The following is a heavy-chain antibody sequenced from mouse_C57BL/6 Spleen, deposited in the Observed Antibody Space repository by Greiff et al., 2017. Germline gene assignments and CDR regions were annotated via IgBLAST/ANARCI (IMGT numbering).Heavy chain of an antibody. D-gene: IGHD3-2*02. CDR3: ARSEDSSGSFAY. Sequence: VQLVESGAELVRPGTSVKVSCKASGYAFTNYLIEWVKQRPGQGLEWIGVINPGSGGTNYNEKFKGKATLTADKSSSTAYMQLSSLTSEDSAVYFCARSEDSSGSFAYWGQGTLVTVSA. CDR2: INPGSGGT. V-gene: IGHV1-54*01. CDR1: GYAFTNYL. J-gene: IGHJ3*01.